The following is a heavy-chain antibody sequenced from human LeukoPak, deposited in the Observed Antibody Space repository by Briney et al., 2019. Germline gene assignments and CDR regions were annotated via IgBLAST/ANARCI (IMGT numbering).Heavy chain of an antibody. CDR3: ARVAIFGVAPYYYYMDV. D-gene: IGHD3-3*01. V-gene: IGHV4-59*01. CDR2: IYYSGST. J-gene: IGHJ6*03. CDR1: GGSISSYY. Sequence: PSETLSLTCTVSGGSISSYYWSWIRQPPGKGLEWIGYIYYSGSTNYNPSLKSRVTISVDTSKNQFSLKLSSVTAADTAVYYCARVAIFGVAPYYYYMDVWGKGTTVTVSS.